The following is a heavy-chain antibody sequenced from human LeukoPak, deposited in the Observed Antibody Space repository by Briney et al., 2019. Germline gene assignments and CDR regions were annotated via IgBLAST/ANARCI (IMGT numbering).Heavy chain of an antibody. CDR1: GFTFSSYG. D-gene: IGHD6-6*01. V-gene: IGHV3-30*03. Sequence: PGRSLRLSCAASGFTFSSYGMHWVRQAPGKGLEWVAVISYDGSNKYYADSVKGRFTISRDNSKNTLYLQMNSLRAEDTAVYYCASWSSSGGWFDPWGQGTLVTVSS. J-gene: IGHJ5*02. CDR3: ASWSSSGGWFDP. CDR2: ISYDGSNK.